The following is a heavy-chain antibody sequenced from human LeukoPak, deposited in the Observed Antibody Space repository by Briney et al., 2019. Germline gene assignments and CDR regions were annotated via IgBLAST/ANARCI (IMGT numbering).Heavy chain of an antibody. Sequence: PGGSLRLSCAATGLTFINAWMSCVRQAPGKWLQSLGRIKSQADGGSTDYAAPEKGRFTFSRDDSKNTLYLQMNSLKTEDTAVYYCTADGCAGGGCFSGHYWGQGTLVTVSS. D-gene: IGHD2-15*01. V-gene: IGHV3-15*01. CDR1: GLTFINAW. CDR3: TADGCAGGGCFSGHY. J-gene: IGHJ4*02. CDR2: IKSQADGGST.